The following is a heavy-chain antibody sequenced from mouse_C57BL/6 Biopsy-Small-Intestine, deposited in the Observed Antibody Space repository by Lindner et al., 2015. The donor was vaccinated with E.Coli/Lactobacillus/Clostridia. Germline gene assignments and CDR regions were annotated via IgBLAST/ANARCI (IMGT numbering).Heavy chain of an antibody. CDR3: ARRELGDYYDMDN. J-gene: IGHJ4*01. D-gene: IGHD4-1*01. CDR2: INPSTGGT. V-gene: IGHV1-42*01. CDR1: GYSFTGYY. Sequence: VQLQESGPELVKPGASVKISCKASGYSFTGYYMNWVKQSPEKSLEWIGEINPSTGGTTYNQKFKAKATLTVDKSSSTAYMQLKSLTYEDSAVYYCARRELGDYYDMDNWGSRNPQSPSPQ.